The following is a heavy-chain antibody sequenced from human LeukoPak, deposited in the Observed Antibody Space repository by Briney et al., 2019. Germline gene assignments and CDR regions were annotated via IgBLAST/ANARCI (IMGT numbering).Heavy chain of an antibody. V-gene: IGHV4-61*02. CDR2: IYTSGST. J-gene: IGHJ4*02. CDR1: GGSISSGSYY. Sequence: PSETLSLTCTVSGGSISSGSYYWSWIRQPAGKGLEWIGRIYTSGSTNYNPSLKSRVTISVDTSKNQFSLKLSSVTAADTAVYYCARLELDVVVPAATWGQGTLVTVSS. CDR3: ARLELDVVVPAAT. D-gene: IGHD2-2*01.